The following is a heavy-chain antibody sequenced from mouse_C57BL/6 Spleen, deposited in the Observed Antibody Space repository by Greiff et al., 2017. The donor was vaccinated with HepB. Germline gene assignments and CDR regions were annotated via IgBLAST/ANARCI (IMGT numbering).Heavy chain of an antibody. CDR3: ATLDSSGYTAWFAY. CDR1: GYTFTSYW. V-gene: IGHV1-64*01. J-gene: IGHJ3*01. CDR2: IHPNSGST. Sequence: QVQLQQPGAELVKPGASVKLSCKASGYTFTSYWMHWVKQRPGQGLEWIGMIHPNSGSTNYNEKFKSKATLPVDKSSSTAYMQLSSLTSEDSAVYYCATLDSSGYTAWFAYWGQGTLVTVSA. D-gene: IGHD3-2*02.